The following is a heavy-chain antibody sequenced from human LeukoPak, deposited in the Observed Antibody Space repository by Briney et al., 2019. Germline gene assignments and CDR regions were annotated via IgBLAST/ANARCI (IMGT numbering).Heavy chain of an antibody. CDR3: ARVVSMVKYCNSTSCYTFGY. D-gene: IGHD2-2*02. Sequence: ASVKVSCKASGYTFTGYYMHWVRQAPGQGLEWMGWINPNSGGTNYAQKFQGRVTMTRDTSISTAYMELSRLRSDDTAVYYCARVVSMVKYCNSTSCYTFGYWGQGTLVTVSS. CDR2: INPNSGGT. V-gene: IGHV1-2*02. CDR1: GYTFTGYY. J-gene: IGHJ4*02.